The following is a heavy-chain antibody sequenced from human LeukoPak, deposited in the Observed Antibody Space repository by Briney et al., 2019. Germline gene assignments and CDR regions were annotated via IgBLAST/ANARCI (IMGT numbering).Heavy chain of an antibody. CDR2: IRSKANRYAT. CDR1: GFTFSGSA. V-gene: IGHV3-73*01. J-gene: IGHJ4*02. D-gene: IGHD5-12*01. Sequence: PGGSLKLSCAASGFTFSGSAMHWVRQASGKGLEWVGRIRSKANRYATAYAASVKGRFTISRDDSENTANLQMNSLKTEDTAVYYCTRSRGYSGYDDHGPYIWGRGYFDYWGRGTLVTVSS. CDR3: TRSRGYSGYDDHGPYIWGRGYFDY.